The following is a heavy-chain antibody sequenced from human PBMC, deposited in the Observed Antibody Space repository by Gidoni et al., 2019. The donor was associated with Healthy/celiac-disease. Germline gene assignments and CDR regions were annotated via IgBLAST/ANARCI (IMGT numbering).Heavy chain of an antibody. CDR1: GFTFSSYS. Sequence: EVQLVESGGGWVQPGGSLGLSCAASGFTFSSYSMTWVRQAPGKGLEWVSYISSSSSTIYYADSVKGRFTISRDNAKNSLYLQMNSLRAEDTAVYYCARSRTIFGVVSNYYYYGMDVWGQGTTVTVSS. D-gene: IGHD3-3*01. CDR3: ARSRTIFGVVSNYYYYGMDV. V-gene: IGHV3-48*01. J-gene: IGHJ6*02. CDR2: ISSSSSTI.